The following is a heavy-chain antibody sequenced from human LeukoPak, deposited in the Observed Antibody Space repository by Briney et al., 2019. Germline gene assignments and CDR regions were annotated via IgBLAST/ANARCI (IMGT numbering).Heavy chain of an antibody. Sequence: GGSLRLSCVASGFTFSNFAMNWVRQAPGKGLETISTITDNGAATFYIDSVRGRFTISRDNSKSTLFLQMTSLRAEDTAVYLCAGSRNEEDFWGQGTLVTVSS. J-gene: IGHJ4*02. CDR2: ITDNGAAT. CDR1: GFTFSNFA. V-gene: IGHV3-23*01. CDR3: AGSRNEEDF.